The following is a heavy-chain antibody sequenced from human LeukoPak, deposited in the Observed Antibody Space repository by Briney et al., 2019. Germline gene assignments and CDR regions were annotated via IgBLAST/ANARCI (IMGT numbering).Heavy chain of an antibody. V-gene: IGHV3-48*03. CDR1: GFTFSSYE. CDR2: ISSSGGTV. D-gene: IGHD3-22*01. Sequence: GGSLRLSCAASGFTFSSYEMSWVRQAPGKGLEWVSYISSSGGTVKYADSVKGRFTISRDNAKNSLYLQMNSLRAEDTAVYYCARDLLPGRYDSSGYYLPHYWGQGTLVTVSS. J-gene: IGHJ4*02. CDR3: ARDLLPGRYDSSGYYLPHY.